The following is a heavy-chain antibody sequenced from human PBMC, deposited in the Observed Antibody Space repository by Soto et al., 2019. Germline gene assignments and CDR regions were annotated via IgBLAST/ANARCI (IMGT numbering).Heavy chain of an antibody. V-gene: IGHV4-59*01. CDR1: GGSISSYY. CDR3: ARDTPPYCSGGSRYSDDGMDV. Sequence: SETLALTCTVSGGSISSYYWSWIPQPPGKGLEWIGYIYYSGSTKYNPSLKSRVTISVDTSKNQFSLKLSSVTAADTAVYYCARDTPPYCSGGSRYSDDGMDVWGQGTTVTVSS. J-gene: IGHJ6*02. D-gene: IGHD2-15*01. CDR2: IYYSGST.